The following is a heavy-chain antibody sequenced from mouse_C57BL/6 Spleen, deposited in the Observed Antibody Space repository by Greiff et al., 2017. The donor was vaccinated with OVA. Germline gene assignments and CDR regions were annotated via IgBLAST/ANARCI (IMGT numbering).Heavy chain of an antibody. Sequence: VQLQQSGAELVKPGASVKMSCKASGYTFTSYWITWVKQRPGQGLEWIGDIYPGSGSTNYNEKFKSKATLTVDTSSSTAYMQLSSLTSEDSAVYYCARGADWDGTAWFAYWGQGTLVTVSA. CDR1: GYTFTSYW. CDR3: ARGADWDGTAWFAY. J-gene: IGHJ3*01. CDR2: IYPGSGST. V-gene: IGHV1-55*01. D-gene: IGHD4-1*01.